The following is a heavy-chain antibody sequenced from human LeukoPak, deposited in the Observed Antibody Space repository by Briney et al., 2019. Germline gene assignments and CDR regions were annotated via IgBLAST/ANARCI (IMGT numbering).Heavy chain of an antibody. V-gene: IGHV3-21*04. CDR1: GFAFESFT. CDR3: AKGLFSAYDKYLDS. D-gene: IGHD5-12*01. CDR2: ISATSSDV. J-gene: IGHJ4*02. Sequence: GGSLRLSCAGSGFAFESFTMTWVRQAPGKGLEWVSLISATSSDVNYAESVGGRFTISRDNAKNSLFLLMDSLRVEDTAIYYCAKGLFSAYDKYLDSWGQGTLVTVSS.